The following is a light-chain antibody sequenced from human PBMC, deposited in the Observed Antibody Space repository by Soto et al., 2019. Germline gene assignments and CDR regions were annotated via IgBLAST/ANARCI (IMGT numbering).Light chain of an antibody. CDR2: GAS. V-gene: IGKV3-20*01. CDR3: HQHNRSPLT. CDR1: QSVSSSY. J-gene: IGKJ4*01. Sequence: EIVLTQSPGTLSLSPGERATLSCRASQSVSSSYLAWYQQKPGQAPRLLIYGASSRATGIPDRFSGSGSWTPFTMTFGSLEPEDFSVYYCHQHNRSPLTFGGGTKVEIK.